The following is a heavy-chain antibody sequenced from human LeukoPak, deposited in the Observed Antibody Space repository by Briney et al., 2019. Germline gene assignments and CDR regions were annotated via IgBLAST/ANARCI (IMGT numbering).Heavy chain of an antibody. J-gene: IGHJ4*02. CDR3: AKDVRGEAAAQDY. D-gene: IGHD6-13*01. Sequence: PGRSLRLSCVASGFTFTSYGMHWVRQAPGKGPEWVAVIRFDGSKTYYADPVKGRFTISRDTSKNTLYLQMNSPRPEDTAVYYCAKDVRGEAAAQDYWGQGTLVTVSS. CDR1: GFTFTSYG. V-gene: IGHV3-30*18. CDR2: IRFDGSKT.